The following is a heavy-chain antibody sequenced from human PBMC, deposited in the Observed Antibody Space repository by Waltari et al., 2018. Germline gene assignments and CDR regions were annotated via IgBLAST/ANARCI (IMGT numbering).Heavy chain of an antibody. J-gene: IGHJ4*02. V-gene: IGHV4-59*01. D-gene: IGHD6-13*01. CDR3: ARDSSSWSFDY. CDR1: GGSISSYY. Sequence: QVQLQESGPGLVKPSETLSLTCPVSGGSISSYYWSWIRQPPGKGLEWIGYIYYSGSTNYNPSLKSRVTISVDTSKNQFSLKLSSVTAADTAVYYCARDSSSWSFDYWGQGTLVTVSS. CDR2: IYYSGST.